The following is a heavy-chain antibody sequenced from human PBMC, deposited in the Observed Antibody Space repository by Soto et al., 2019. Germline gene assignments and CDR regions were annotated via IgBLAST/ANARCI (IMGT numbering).Heavy chain of an antibody. CDR3: ARDTGLWELPPDSYPAAFDI. V-gene: IGHV3-21*01. Sequence: PGGSLRLSCAASGFTFSSYSMNWVRQAPGKGLEWVASISSSSSYIYYADSVKGRFTISRDTAKTSLYLQINSLRAEDTAVYYCARDTGLWELPPDSYPAAFDIWGQGTMVTVSS. J-gene: IGHJ3*02. CDR1: GFTFSSYS. CDR2: ISSSSSYI. D-gene: IGHD1-26*01.